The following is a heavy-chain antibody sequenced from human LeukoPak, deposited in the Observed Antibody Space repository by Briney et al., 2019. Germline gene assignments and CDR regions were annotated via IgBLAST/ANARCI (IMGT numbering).Heavy chain of an antibody. V-gene: IGHV3-30*03. J-gene: IGHJ4*02. CDR3: ARDLIVGANRRFDY. CDR1: GFTFSSYG. CDR2: ISYDGSNK. D-gene: IGHD1-26*01. Sequence: PGGSLRLSCAASGFTFSSYGMHWVRQAPGKGLEWVAVISYDGSNKYYADSVKGRFTISRDNSKNTLYLQMNSLRAEDTAVYYCARDLIVGANRRFDYWGQGTLVTVSS.